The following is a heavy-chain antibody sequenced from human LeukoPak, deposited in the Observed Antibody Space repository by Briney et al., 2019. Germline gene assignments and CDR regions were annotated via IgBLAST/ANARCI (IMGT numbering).Heavy chain of an antibody. CDR2: ISGSGGST. J-gene: IGHJ6*02. D-gene: IGHD3-10*01. CDR3: ARRFGEPYGMDV. Sequence: GGSLRLSCAASGFTFSSYAMSWVRQAPGKGLEWVSAISGSGGSTYYADSVKGRFTISRDNSKNTLYLQMNSLRAEDTAVYYCARRFGEPYGMDVWGQGTTVTVSS. CDR1: GFTFSSYA. V-gene: IGHV3-23*01.